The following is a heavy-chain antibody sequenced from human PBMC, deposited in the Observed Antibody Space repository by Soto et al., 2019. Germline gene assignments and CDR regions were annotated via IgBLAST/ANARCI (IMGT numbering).Heavy chain of an antibody. D-gene: IGHD3-10*01. Sequence: EVQLLESGGGLVQPGGSLRLSCAASGFTFNNYAMTWVRQAPGKGLEWVSAISGGGDTTSYADSVKGRFPVSRDGSKNTLYLQLSRLRTEDTVLYYCAKGRGGSRSLTPRVGFWCQGTMVTVSS. CDR1: GFTFNNYA. V-gene: IGHV3-23*01. J-gene: IGHJ4*02. CDR3: AKGRGGSRSLTPRVGF. CDR2: ISGGGDTT.